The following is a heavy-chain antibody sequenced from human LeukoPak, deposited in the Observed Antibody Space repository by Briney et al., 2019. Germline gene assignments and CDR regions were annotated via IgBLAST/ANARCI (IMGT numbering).Heavy chain of an antibody. Sequence: GGSLRLSCAASGFTFSSYGMHWVRQAPGKGLEWVAVISYDGSNKYYADSVKGRFTISRDNSKNTLYLQMNSLRAEDTAVYYCAKDLRDGYPRGWGQGTLVTVSS. J-gene: IGHJ4*02. V-gene: IGHV3-30*18. CDR3: AKDLRDGYPRG. CDR1: GFTFSSYG. D-gene: IGHD5-24*01. CDR2: ISYDGSNK.